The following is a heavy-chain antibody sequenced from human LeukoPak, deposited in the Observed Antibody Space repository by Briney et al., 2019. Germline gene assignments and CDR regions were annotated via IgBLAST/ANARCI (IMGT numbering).Heavy chain of an antibody. V-gene: IGHV3-23*01. D-gene: IGHD4-17*01. CDR1: GFTFSSFA. J-gene: IGHJ4*02. Sequence: GGSLRLSCAASGFTFSSFAMSWVRQAPGKGLEWVSTISGSGGTTNYADSVKGRFTFSRDNSKNTLYLQMNSLRAEDTAVYYCAKDLPDYGDYIEGYWGQGTLVTVSS. CDR2: ISGSGGTT. CDR3: AKDLPDYGDYIEGY.